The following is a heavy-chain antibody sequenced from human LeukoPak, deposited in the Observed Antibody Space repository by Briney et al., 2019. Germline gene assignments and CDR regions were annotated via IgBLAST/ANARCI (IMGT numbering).Heavy chain of an antibody. J-gene: IGHJ5*02. CDR1: GGTFGGYY. D-gene: IGHD1-14*01. Sequence: SETLSLTCAVYGGTFGGYYWTWIRQAPGEGPEWIGEINHFGTKNYNPSLKGRLTISVDTAKKQFSLILRSVTAADTAVYYCARAGNVLVVTQKKKKPIDLWAQGTQVVVSS. V-gene: IGHV4-34*01. CDR3: ARAGNVLVVTQKKKKPIDL. CDR2: INHFGTK.